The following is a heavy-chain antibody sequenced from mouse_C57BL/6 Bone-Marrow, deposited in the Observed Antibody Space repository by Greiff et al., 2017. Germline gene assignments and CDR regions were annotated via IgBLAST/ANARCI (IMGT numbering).Heavy chain of an antibody. D-gene: IGHD1-1*01. Sequence: QVQLQQPGAELVKPGASVKLSCKASGYTFTSYWMQWVKQRPGQGLEWIGEFDPSGSYTNYNQKFKGKATLTVDTSSSTAYMQLSSLTSEDSAVYYCAIYYDFDYWGQGTTLTVSS. J-gene: IGHJ2*01. CDR1: GYTFTSYW. CDR2: FDPSGSYT. CDR3: AIYYDFDY. V-gene: IGHV1-50*01.